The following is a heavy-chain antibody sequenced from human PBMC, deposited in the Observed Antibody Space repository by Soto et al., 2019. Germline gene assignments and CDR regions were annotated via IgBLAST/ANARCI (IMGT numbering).Heavy chain of an antibody. CDR1: GGSFSGYY. J-gene: IGHJ4*02. Sequence: SETLSLTCAVYGGSFSGYYWSWVRQSPGKGLEWIGEINHSGSTNYNPSLQSRVTMLVDTSKNQFYLKLRSVTAADTAVYYCARGIALIVALQRYAPDRAYFDSWAQGTLVIVSA. D-gene: IGHD3-22*01. V-gene: IGHV4-34*01. CDR3: ARGIALIVALQRYAPDRAYFDS. CDR2: INHSGST.